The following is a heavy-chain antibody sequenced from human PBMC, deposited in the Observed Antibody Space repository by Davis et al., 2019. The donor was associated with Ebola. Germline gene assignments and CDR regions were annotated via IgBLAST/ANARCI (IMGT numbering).Heavy chain of an antibody. Sequence: GGSLRLSCAASGFTFSDHYTSWIRQAPGKGLEWVSKISSKSTRTEYADSVRGRFTISRDNSKNLLLLEMSSLRAEDTAVYYCAREGFYFYGMDVWGQGTTVTVSS. CDR3: AREGFYFYGMDV. J-gene: IGHJ6*02. CDR2: ISSKSTRT. D-gene: IGHD2/OR15-2a*01. CDR1: GFTFSDHY. V-gene: IGHV3-11*06.